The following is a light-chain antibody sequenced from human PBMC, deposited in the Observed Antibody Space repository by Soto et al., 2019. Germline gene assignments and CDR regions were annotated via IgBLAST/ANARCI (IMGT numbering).Light chain of an antibody. CDR1: SSDVGSNNR. V-gene: IGLV2-18*02. CDR2: DVS. CDR3: SSYTISNTYV. J-gene: IGLJ1*01. Sequence: QSVLTQPPSVSGSPGQSVAISCTGTSSDVGSNNRVSWYQQPPGSAPKLIIYDVSNRPSAIPDRFSGSKSANTASLTISGLQTEDEADYYCSSYTISNTYVFGTGTKLTVL.